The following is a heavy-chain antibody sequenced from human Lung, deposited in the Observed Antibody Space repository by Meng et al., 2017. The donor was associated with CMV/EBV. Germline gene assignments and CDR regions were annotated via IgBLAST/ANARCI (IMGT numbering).Heavy chain of an antibody. Sequence: GGSXRLXXAASGFTFSSYSMNWVRQAPGKGLEWVSSISSSSSYIYYADSVKGRFTISRDNAKNSLYLQMNSLRAEDTAVYYCARVGPFDFWSGYSGPDSYNWFDPWXQGTXVTVSS. CDR3: ARVGPFDFWSGYSGPDSYNWFDP. D-gene: IGHD3-3*01. J-gene: IGHJ5*02. V-gene: IGHV3-21*01. CDR1: GFTFSSYS. CDR2: ISSSSSYI.